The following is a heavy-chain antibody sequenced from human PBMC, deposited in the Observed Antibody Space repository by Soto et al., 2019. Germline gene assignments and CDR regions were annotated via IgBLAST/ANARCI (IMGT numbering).Heavy chain of an antibody. CDR1: GGTFSSYT. Sequence: SVKVSCKASGGTFSSYTISWVRQAPGQGLEWMGRIIPILGIANYAQKFQGRVTITADKSTSTAYMELSSLRSEDTAVYYCARSGPYCSSTSCYRYYYYYYMDVWGKGTTVTVSS. J-gene: IGHJ6*03. CDR2: IIPILGIA. D-gene: IGHD2-2*01. V-gene: IGHV1-69*02. CDR3: ARSGPYCSSTSCYRYYYYYYMDV.